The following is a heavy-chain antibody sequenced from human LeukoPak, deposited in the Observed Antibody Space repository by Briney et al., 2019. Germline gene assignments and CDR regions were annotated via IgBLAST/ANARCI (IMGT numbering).Heavy chain of an antibody. V-gene: IGHV4-59*01. J-gene: IGHJ4*02. Sequence: SETLSLTCTVSGGSISSYYWSWIRQPPGKGLEWIGYIYYSGSTNYNPSLKSRVTISVDTSKNQFSLKLSSVTAADTAVYYCARWGSGSYYNRLSQHYFDYWGQGTLVTVSS. D-gene: IGHD3-10*01. CDR3: ARWGSGSYYNRLSQHYFDY. CDR2: IYYSGST. CDR1: GGSISSYY.